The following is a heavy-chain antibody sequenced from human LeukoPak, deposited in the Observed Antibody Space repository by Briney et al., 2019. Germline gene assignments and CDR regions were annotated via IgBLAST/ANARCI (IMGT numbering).Heavy chain of an antibody. CDR3: SRDYYDSSGYRYY. V-gene: IGHV1-69*05. D-gene: IGHD3-22*01. CDR1: GGTFSSYA. Sequence: SVKLSCKASGGTFSSYAISWVRQAPGQGLEWMGGIIPIFGTANYAQKFQGRVTITTDESTSTAYMELSSLRSEDTAVYYCSRDYYDSSGYRYYWGQGTLVTVSS. CDR2: IIPIFGTA. J-gene: IGHJ4*02.